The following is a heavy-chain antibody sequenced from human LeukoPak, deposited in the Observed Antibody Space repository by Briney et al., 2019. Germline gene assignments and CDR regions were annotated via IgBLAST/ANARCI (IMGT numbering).Heavy chain of an antibody. V-gene: IGHV4-39*01. CDR2: ICYSGST. CDR3: ARRGVGIGYSYGGRPNAFDI. CDR1: GGSISSSSYY. Sequence: PSETLSLTCTVSGGSISSSSYYWGWIRQPPGKGLEWIRSICYSGSTYYNPSLKSRVTISVDTSKNQFSLKLSSVTAAETAVYYCARRGVGIGYSYGGRPNAFDIWGQGTMVTVSS. D-gene: IGHD5-18*01. J-gene: IGHJ3*02.